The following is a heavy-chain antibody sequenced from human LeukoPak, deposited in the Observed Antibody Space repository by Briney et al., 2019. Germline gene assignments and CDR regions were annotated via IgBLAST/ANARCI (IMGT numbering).Heavy chain of an antibody. D-gene: IGHD3-22*01. CDR3: ARQDSCGYYYRGRWFDP. CDR1: GGSISSSSYY. CDR2: IYYSGST. V-gene: IGHV4-39*01. Sequence: PSETLSLTCTVSGGSISSSSYYWGWIRQPPGKGLEWIGSIYYSGSTYYNPSLKSRVTISVDTSKNQFSLKLSSVTAADTAVYYCARQDSCGYYYRGRWFDPWGQGTLVTVSS. J-gene: IGHJ5*02.